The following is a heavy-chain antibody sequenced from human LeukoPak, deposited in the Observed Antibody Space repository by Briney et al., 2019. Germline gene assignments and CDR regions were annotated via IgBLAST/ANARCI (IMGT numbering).Heavy chain of an antibody. D-gene: IGHD3-9*01. J-gene: IGHJ4*02. CDR2: ISAYNGNT. CDR3: ARGSGLRYFDWLFDY. V-gene: IGHV1-18*01. Sequence: GASVKVSCRASGYTFTSYGISWVRQAPGQGLEWMGWISAYNGNTNYAQKLQGRVTMTTDTSTSTAYMELRSLRSDDTAVYYCARGSGLRYFDWLFDYWGQGTLVPSPQ. CDR1: GYTFTSYG.